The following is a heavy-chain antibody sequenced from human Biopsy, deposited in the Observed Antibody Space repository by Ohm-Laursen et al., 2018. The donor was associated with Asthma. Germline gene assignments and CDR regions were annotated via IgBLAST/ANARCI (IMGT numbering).Heavy chain of an antibody. CDR3: AKRRGYSGHDNDY. J-gene: IGHJ4*02. CDR2: ISYDGNHK. Sequence: RSLRLSCAAPGFMFRSFGMHWVRQAPGKGLEWVAVISYDGNHKLYEDSVKGRFTISRDNSKNTLYLQMNSLRTEDTAVYYCAKRRGYSGHDNDYWGQGTLVIVSS. V-gene: IGHV3-30*18. CDR1: GFMFRSFG. D-gene: IGHD5-12*01.